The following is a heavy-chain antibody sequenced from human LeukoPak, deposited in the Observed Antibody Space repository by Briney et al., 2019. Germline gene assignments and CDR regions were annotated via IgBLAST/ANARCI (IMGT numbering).Heavy chain of an antibody. Sequence: ASVKLSCKASGYTFTSYDINWGQQATGQAREWMGWINPNNGNAGYAQKFQGSVTMTRNTSISTAYMELSSLRSADTAVYYCATTPAATDPNYYYSYMDVWGKGTTVTVSS. D-gene: IGHD2-15*01. CDR3: ATTPAATDPNYYYSYMDV. V-gene: IGHV1-8*01. CDR2: INPNNGNA. CDR1: GYTFTSYD. J-gene: IGHJ6*03.